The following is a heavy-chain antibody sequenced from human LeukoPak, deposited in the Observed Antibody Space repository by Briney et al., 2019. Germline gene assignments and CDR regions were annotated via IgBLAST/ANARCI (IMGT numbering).Heavy chain of an antibody. Sequence: GGSLRLSCAASGFTVSSNYMSWVRQAPGKGLEWVSVLYGGGSTYYADSVKGRFTISRDNSKNTLYLQMNSLRGEDTAVYYCARESIGAGYTYGMDVWGQGTTVTVSS. J-gene: IGHJ6*02. V-gene: IGHV3-53*01. CDR3: ARESIGAGYTYGMDV. CDR1: GFTVSSNY. CDR2: LYGGGST. D-gene: IGHD3-9*01.